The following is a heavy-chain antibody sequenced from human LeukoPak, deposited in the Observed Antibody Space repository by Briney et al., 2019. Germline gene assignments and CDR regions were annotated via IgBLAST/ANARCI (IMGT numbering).Heavy chain of an antibody. CDR3: ARDSEYQRLTWWFDP. CDR2: INPNSGGT. J-gene: IGHJ5*02. Sequence: ASVKVSSKASGYTFTGYYMHWVRQAPGQGLEWMGWINPNSGGTNYAQKFQGRGTMTRDTSISTAYMELSRLRSDDTAVYYCARDSEYQRLTWWFDPWGQGTLVTVSS. CDR1: GYTFTGYY. V-gene: IGHV1-2*02. D-gene: IGHD2-2*01.